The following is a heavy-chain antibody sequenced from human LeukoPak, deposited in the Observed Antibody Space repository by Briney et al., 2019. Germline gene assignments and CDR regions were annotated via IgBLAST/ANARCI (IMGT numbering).Heavy chain of an antibody. CDR3: ARHSGASPHYFDY. CDR2: IYYSGTT. CDR1: GGSISNYY. Sequence: SETLSLTCTVSGGSISNYYWSWIRQPPGKGLEWIGFIYYSGTTHYNPSLKSRVTMSVATSNNQFSLRPSSVTAADTAIYYCARHSGASPHYFDYWGQGALVTVSS. D-gene: IGHD1-26*01. J-gene: IGHJ4*02. V-gene: IGHV4-59*08.